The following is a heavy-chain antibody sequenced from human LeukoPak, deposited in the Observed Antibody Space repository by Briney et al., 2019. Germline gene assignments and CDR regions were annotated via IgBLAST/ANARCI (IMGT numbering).Heavy chain of an antibody. CDR2: INHSGST. CDR1: GGSFSGYY. J-gene: IGHJ4*02. CDR3: ARGHPFDY. V-gene: IGHV4-34*01. Sequence: SETLSLTCAVYGGSFSGYYWSWIRQPPGKGLEWIGEINHSGSTNYNPSLKSRVTISVDTSKNQFSLRLSSVTAADTAVYYCARGHPFDYWGQGTLVTVSS.